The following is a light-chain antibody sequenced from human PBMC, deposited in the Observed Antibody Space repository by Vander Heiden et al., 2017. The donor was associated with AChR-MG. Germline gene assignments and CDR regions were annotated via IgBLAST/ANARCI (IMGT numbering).Light chain of an antibody. J-gene: IGLJ2*01. CDR2: EGE. V-gene: IGLV2-23*03. Sequence: SPPTQPASSSAPPGPSSTMSSSGSRGDVGNYSHVSWYQQHPGKVPKLVIYEGEKRPSGISHRFAGSKSGNTAALTVYGLQPEDEADYCCCSYAGGSTFVFGGGTKLSVL. CDR3: CSYAGGSTFV. CDR1: RGDVGNYSH.